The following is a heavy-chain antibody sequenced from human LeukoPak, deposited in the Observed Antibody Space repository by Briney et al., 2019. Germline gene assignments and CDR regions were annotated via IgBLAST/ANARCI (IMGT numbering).Heavy chain of an antibody. D-gene: IGHD6-13*01. V-gene: IGHV4-59*01. CDR2: IYYSGST. J-gene: IGHJ4*02. CDR3: ARDLYSSSWLNYFDY. CDR1: GGSISSYY. Sequence: SETLSLTCTVSGGSISSYYWSWIRQPPGKGLEWIGYIYYSGSTTYTPSLKSRVTISVDTSKNQFSLKLSSVTAADTAVYYCARDLYSSSWLNYFDYWGQGTLVTVSS.